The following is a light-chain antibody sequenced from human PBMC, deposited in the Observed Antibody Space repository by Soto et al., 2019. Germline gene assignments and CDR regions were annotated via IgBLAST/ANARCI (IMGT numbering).Light chain of an antibody. V-gene: IGKV3-15*01. CDR2: DTS. CDR3: QQCASWPLIT. J-gene: IGKJ5*01. CDR1: QSISSN. Sequence: EIVMTQSTDMLSVSPGERTTHSCRVSQSISSNLAWYQQKPGQAPRLLIYDTSTRATGIPARFSGSGSGTEFTLTIRRLQSEDFAVYYCQQCASWPLITSGQGTRLEIK.